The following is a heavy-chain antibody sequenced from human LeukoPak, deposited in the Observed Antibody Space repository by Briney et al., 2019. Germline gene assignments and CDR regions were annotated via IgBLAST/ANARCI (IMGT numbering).Heavy chain of an antibody. Sequence: GGPLRLSCAASGSTVSSNYMSWVRQAPGKGLEWVSVIYSGGSTYYADSVKGRFTISRDNSKNTLYLQMNSLRAEDTAVYYCARVIQYRDAFDIWGQGTMVTVSS. V-gene: IGHV3-66*01. J-gene: IGHJ3*02. CDR1: GSTVSSNY. D-gene: IGHD1-1*01. CDR2: IYSGGST. CDR3: ARVIQYRDAFDI.